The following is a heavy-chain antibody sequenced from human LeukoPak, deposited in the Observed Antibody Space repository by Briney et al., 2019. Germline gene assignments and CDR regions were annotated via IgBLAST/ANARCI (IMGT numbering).Heavy chain of an antibody. CDR3: ARELARNYYDSSGYLDY. V-gene: IGHV3-48*03. CDR1: GFTFSSYE. Sequence: GGSLRLSCAASGFTFSSYEMNWVRQAPGKGLEWVSYISSSGSTIYYADSVKGRFTISRDNAKNSLHLQMNSLRAEDTAVYYCARELARNYYDSSGYLDYWGQGTLVTVSS. D-gene: IGHD3-22*01. CDR2: ISSSGSTI. J-gene: IGHJ4*02.